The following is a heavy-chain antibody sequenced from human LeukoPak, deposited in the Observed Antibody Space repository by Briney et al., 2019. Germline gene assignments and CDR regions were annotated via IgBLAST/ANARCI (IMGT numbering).Heavy chain of an antibody. CDR3: ARDRHYDSGSYDY. Sequence: PGGSLRLSCAASGFTFSSYGMHWVRQAPGKGLEWVAFIRYDGSNKYYADSVKGRFTISRDNSKNTLYLQMNSLRAEDTAVYYCARDRHYDSGSYDYWCQGTLVTVSS. V-gene: IGHV3-30*02. CDR1: GFTFSSYG. D-gene: IGHD3-10*01. J-gene: IGHJ4*02. CDR2: IRYDGSNK.